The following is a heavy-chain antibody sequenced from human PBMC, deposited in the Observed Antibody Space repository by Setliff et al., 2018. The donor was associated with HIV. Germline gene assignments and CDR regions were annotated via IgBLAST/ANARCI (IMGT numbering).Heavy chain of an antibody. CDR3: ARAGSYGWDY. CDR1: GGPITTSTYY. D-gene: IGHD5-18*01. CDR2: IYQSGTT. V-gene: IGHV4-39*07. Sequence: TSETLSLTCTVSGGPITTSTYYWGWIRQPPGKGLEYIGNIYQSGTTYYNSSLASRVTMSLDTSKNQVSLKLSSVTAADTAVYYCARAGSYGWDYWGQGTLVTVSS. J-gene: IGHJ4*02.